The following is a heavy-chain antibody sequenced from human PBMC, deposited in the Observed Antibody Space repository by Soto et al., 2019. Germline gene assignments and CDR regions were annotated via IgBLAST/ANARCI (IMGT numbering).Heavy chain of an antibody. CDR1: GFTLSSFA. D-gene: IGHD5-12*01. CDR3: AKHRGYSGPAWPIFHH. CDR2: ITSREDRT. J-gene: IGHJ1*01. V-gene: IGHV3-23*01. Sequence: EVQLLESGGDLVQPGGSLRLSCAASGFTLSSFATGWVRQSPEKGLEWVAAITSREDRTYYSESVRGRFPISRDTSNPSLQMTGLPAEAPATYYCAKHRGYSGPAWPIFHHWGQGTLVYVSP.